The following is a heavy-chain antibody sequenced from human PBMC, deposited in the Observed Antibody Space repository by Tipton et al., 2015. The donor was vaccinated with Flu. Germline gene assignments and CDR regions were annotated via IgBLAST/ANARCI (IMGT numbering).Heavy chain of an antibody. J-gene: IGHJ4*02. CDR3: ARGSGFANAYLDS. CDR2: IYHYGSA. V-gene: IGHV4-38-2*01. D-gene: IGHD6-19*01. CDR1: GYSISSGYY. Sequence: PGLVKPSETLSLTCAVSGYSISSGYYWGWVRQPPGKGLEWIGAIYHYGSALYNPSLESRVAISVDTSKNQFSLKVTSLTAADTAVYYCARGSGFANAYLDSWGRGTPVTVSS.